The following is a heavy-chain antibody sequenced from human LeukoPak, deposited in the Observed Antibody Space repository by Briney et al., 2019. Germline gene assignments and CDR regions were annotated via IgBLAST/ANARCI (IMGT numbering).Heavy chain of an antibody. J-gene: IGHJ3*02. CDR2: ISWNSGSI. CDR1: GLTFDDYA. Sequence: PGGSLRLSCAASGLTFDDYAMHWVRQAPGKGLEWVSGISWNSGSIGYADSVKGRFTISRDNAKNSLYLQMNSLRAEDTALYYCAKDITRFDISDDAFDIWGQGTMVTVSS. V-gene: IGHV3-9*01. CDR3: AKDITRFDISDDAFDI. D-gene: IGHD3-3*01.